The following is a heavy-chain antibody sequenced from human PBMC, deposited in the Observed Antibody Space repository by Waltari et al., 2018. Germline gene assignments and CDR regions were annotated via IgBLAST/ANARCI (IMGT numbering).Heavy chain of an antibody. CDR3: ARKPRVWSGSNWYFDL. V-gene: IGHV4-34*01. Sequence: QVQLQQWGAGLLKPSETLSLTCAVYGGSFRGYYWSWIRQPPGKGLEWIGEINHSGSTNYNPSLKSRVTISVDTSKNQFSLKLSSVTAADTAVYYCARKPRVWSGSNWYFDLWGRGTLVTVSS. CDR1: GGSFRGYY. CDR2: INHSGST. J-gene: IGHJ2*01. D-gene: IGHD3-3*01.